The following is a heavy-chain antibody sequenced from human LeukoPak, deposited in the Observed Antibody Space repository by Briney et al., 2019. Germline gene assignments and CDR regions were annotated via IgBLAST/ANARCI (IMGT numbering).Heavy chain of an antibody. CDR3: AREYCSSTSCYYNWFDP. J-gene: IGHJ5*02. Sequence: PSETLSLTCAVYGGSFSGYYWSWIRQPPGKGLEWIGEINHSGSTNYNPSLKSRATISVDTSKNQFSLKLSSVTAADTAVYYCAREYCSSTSCYYNWFDPWGQGTLVTVSS. CDR2: INHSGST. CDR1: GGSFSGYY. D-gene: IGHD2-2*01. V-gene: IGHV4-34*01.